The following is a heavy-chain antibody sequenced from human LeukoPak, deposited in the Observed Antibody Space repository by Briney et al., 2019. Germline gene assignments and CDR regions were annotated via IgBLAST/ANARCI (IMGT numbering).Heavy chain of an antibody. D-gene: IGHD1-1*01. CDR3: ARDSVQLDHAIDY. Sequence: SQTLSLTCAISGDSVSSSSAAWNWIRQSPSRGLEWLGRTYHRSKWYNDFAVSVKSRTTINPDTSKNQFSLQLSSVTPEDTALYYCARDSVQLDHAIDYWGQGTLVTVSS. V-gene: IGHV6-1*01. CDR1: GDSVSSSSAA. J-gene: IGHJ4*02. CDR2: TYHRSKWYN.